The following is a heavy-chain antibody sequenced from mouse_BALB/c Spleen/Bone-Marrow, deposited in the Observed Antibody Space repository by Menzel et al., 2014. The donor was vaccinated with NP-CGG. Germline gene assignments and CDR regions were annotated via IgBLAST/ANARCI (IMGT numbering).Heavy chain of an antibody. D-gene: IGHD1-1*01. CDR3: ARPLYYYGSSPFYAMDY. CDR2: ISSGGGST. Sequence: EVQLVESGGGLVKPGGSLKLSCAASGFAFSSYDMSWVRQTPEKRLEWVAYISSGGGSTYYPDTVKGRFTISRDNAKNTLYLQMSSLKSEDTAMYYCARPLYYYGSSPFYAMDYWGQGTSATVSS. V-gene: IGHV5-12-1*01. CDR1: GFAFSSYD. J-gene: IGHJ4*01.